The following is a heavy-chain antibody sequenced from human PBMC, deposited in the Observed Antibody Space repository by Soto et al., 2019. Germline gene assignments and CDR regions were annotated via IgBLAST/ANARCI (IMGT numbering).Heavy chain of an antibody. CDR2: IYYSGST. CDR1: GGSISSYY. V-gene: IGHV4-59*01. J-gene: IGHJ3*02. Sequence: SETLSLTCTVSGGSISSYYWSWIRQPPGKGLEWIGYIYYSGSTNYNPSLKSRVTISVDTSKNQFSLKLSSVTAADTAVYYYAGYSYGNHAFDISGQGTMVTVSS. CDR3: AGYSYGNHAFDI. D-gene: IGHD5-18*01.